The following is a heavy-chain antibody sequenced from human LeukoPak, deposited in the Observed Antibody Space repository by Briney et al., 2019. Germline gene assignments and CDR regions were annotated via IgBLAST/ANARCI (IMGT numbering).Heavy chain of an antibody. CDR1: GYSISSGYY. V-gene: IGHV4-38-2*02. J-gene: IGHJ4*02. CDR3: ARDGKSIATIPFEY. D-gene: IGHD5-24*01. CDR2: IYHSGRT. Sequence: SETLSLTCTVSGYSISSGYYWGLIRPPPGEGLEWIGSIYHSGRTYYNPSLKSRVTISVDTSKNQLSLKLSSVTAADTAVYYCARDGKSIATIPFEYWGQGTLVTVSS.